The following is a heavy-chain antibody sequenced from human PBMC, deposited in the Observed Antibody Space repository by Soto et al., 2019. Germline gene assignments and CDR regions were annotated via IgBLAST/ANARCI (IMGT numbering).Heavy chain of an antibody. V-gene: IGHV4-31*03. CDR1: GGSISSGGYH. J-gene: IGHJ4*02. CDR2: IYYTGST. Sequence: QVQLQESGPGLVKPSQTLSLTCTVSGGSISSGGYHWTWIRQHPGKGLEWIGYIYYTGSTYYNPSLKSRCTISVETSKNQFSMRLSSVTAADTAVYDCARGIRNIDYWGQGTLVTVSS. D-gene: IGHD1-1*01. CDR3: ARGIRNIDY.